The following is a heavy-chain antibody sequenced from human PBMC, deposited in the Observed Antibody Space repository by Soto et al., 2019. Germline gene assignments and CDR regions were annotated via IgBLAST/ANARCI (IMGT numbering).Heavy chain of an antibody. CDR3: ARGEVTSYYYYGMDV. V-gene: IGHV1-8*01. J-gene: IGHJ6*02. CDR2: MNPNRGNT. D-gene: IGHD4-17*01. CDR1: GYTFTSYD. Sequence: QVQLVQSGAEVKKPGASVKVSCKASGYTFTSYDINWVPQATGQGLEWMGWMNPNRGNTGYSQKLEGRVTKTGNTSISTAYREVSSLRSEDTAVYYCARGEVTSYYYYGMDVWGQGTTVTVSS.